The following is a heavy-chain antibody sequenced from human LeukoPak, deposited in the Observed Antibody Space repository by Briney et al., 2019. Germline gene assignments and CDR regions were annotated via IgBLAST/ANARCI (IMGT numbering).Heavy chain of an antibody. Sequence: GGSLRLSCAASGFTLSSYSMSWVRQAPGTGLEWVSSSSSTSSYKYYADSVKGRFTISRDNAKNSLYLQMNSLRAEDTAVYYCARDTSSWYLNFDYWGQGTLVTVSS. D-gene: IGHD6-13*01. CDR1: GFTLSSYS. CDR2: SSSTSSYK. V-gene: IGHV3-21*01. CDR3: ARDTSSWYLNFDY. J-gene: IGHJ4*02.